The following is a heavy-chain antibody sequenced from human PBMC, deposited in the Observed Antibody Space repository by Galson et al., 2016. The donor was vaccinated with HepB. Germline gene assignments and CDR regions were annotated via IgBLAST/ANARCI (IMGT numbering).Heavy chain of an antibody. CDR3: AKASGSHTVVVASILDY. J-gene: IGHJ4*02. V-gene: IGHV3-23*01. D-gene: IGHD2-21*02. Sequence: SLRLSCAASGFTFSNYAMTWVRQAPGKGLEWVSGISYNGGNIYYADSVKGRFTISRDNSKNTLDLQMSSLRAEDTAVYYCAKASGSHTVVVASILDYWGQGTLVTVSS. CDR1: GFTFSNYA. CDR2: ISYNGGNI.